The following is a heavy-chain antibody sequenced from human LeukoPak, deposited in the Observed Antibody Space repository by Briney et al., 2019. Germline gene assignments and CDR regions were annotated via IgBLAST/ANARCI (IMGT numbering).Heavy chain of an antibody. V-gene: IGHV3-9*01. CDR1: GFTFDDYA. D-gene: IGHD6-19*01. J-gene: IGHJ4*02. CDR2: ISWNSGSI. CDR3: VGRLAGADY. Sequence: GRSLRLSCAASGFTFDDYAMHWVRQAPGKGLEWVSGISWNSGSIGYADSVKGRFTISRDRSKNTLYLQMNSLRAEDAAVYYCVGRLAGADYWGQGTLVTVSS.